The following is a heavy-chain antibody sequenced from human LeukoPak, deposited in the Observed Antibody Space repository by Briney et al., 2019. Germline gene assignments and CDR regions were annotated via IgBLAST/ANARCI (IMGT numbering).Heavy chain of an antibody. CDR1: GFTFSSYW. V-gene: IGHV3-7*04. Sequence: PGGSLRLSCAASGFTFSSYWMSWVRQAPGKGLEWVANIKQDGSEKYYVDSVKGRFTISRDNAKNSLYLQMNSLRAEDTAVYYCARGKRGYSYGFDYWGQGTLVTVSS. CDR2: IKQDGSEK. CDR3: ARGKRGYSYGFDY. J-gene: IGHJ4*02. D-gene: IGHD5-18*01.